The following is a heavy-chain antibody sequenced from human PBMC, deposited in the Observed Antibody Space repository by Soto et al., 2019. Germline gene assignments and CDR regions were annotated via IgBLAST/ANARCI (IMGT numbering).Heavy chain of an antibody. J-gene: IGHJ6*02. V-gene: IGHV3-30*03. CDR3: ARQQYADDSWSGYQYYYHYGMDV. CDR2: ISFDGSNA. CDR1: GFIFSSFG. Sequence: QVQLVESGGGVVQPGRSLRLSCAASGFIFSSFGMHWVRQAPGKGLEWVAVISFDGSNAYYADSVKGRFTLSRDNSNNTLYVQMNSLRPEDTAVYYSARQQYADDSWSGYQYYYHYGMDVWGQGTTVTVSS. D-gene: IGHD3-3*01.